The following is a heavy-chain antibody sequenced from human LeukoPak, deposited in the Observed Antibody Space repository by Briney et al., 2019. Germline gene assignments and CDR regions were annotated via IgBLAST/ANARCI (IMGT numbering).Heavy chain of an antibody. CDR3: ARDLRGTIFGCRFDP. Sequence: ASVKVSCKASGYTFTSYSMHWVRQAPGQGLEWMGIVNPSGGVTSYAQKFRGRVTMARDTSTSTVYMELSSLRSEDTAVYYCARDLRGTIFGCRFDPWGQGTLVTVSS. CDR1: GYTFTSYS. CDR2: VNPSGGVT. D-gene: IGHD3-3*01. J-gene: IGHJ5*02. V-gene: IGHV1-46*01.